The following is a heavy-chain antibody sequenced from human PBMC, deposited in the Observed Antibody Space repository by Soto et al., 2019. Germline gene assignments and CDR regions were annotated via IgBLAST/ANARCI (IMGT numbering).Heavy chain of an antibody. CDR2: IRSKAYGGTT. V-gene: IGHV3-49*04. Sequence: HPGGSLRLSCTASGFTFGDYAMSWVRQAPGKGLEWVGFIRSKAYGGTTEYAASVKGRFTISRDDSKSIAYLQMNSLKTEDTAVYYCTRTYSYDQFDYWGQGTLVTVSS. CDR3: TRTYSYDQFDY. D-gene: IGHD5-18*01. CDR1: GFTFGDYA. J-gene: IGHJ4*02.